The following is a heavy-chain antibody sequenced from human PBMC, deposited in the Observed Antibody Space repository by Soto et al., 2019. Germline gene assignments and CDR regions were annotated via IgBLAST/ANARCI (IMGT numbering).Heavy chain of an antibody. J-gene: IGHJ4*02. CDR2: IWYDGSNK. D-gene: IGHD6-19*01. V-gene: IGHV3-33*01. Sequence: QVQLVESGGGAAQPGRSLRLSCGASGFTFSNYGMHWVRQAPGKGLEWVAFIWYDGSNKHYADSVKDRFTIARDNSKNAVPLQMNTLRAEDTAVYYCARGSSTVAAALDFVGQGILVIFSS. CDR1: GFTFSNYG. CDR3: ARGSSTVAAALDF.